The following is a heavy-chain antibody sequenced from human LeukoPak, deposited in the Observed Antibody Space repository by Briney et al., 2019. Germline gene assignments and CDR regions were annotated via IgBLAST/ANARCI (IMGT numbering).Heavy chain of an antibody. J-gene: IGHJ4*02. D-gene: IGHD3-16*01. CDR1: GYKFTDDY. Sequence: ASVKVSCKASGYKFTDDYMHWVRQAPGQGLEFMGWINPDSGFTNYARKFKGRVTMTRDTSISTAYLEVRSLTSDDTAVYYCAPTAEAYTSWWKVWGQGTLVTVSS. CDR3: APTAEAYTSWWKV. CDR2: INPDSGFT. V-gene: IGHV1-2*02.